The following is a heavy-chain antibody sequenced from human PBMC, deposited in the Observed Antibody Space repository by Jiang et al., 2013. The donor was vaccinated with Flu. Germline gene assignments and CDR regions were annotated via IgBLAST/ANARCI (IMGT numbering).Heavy chain of an antibody. CDR3: ARAEITVSYYYYGMDV. J-gene: IGHJ6*02. Sequence: SGAEVKKPGSSVKVSCKASGGTFSSYTISWVRQAPGQGLEWMGRIIPILGIANYAQKFQGRVSITADKSTSTAYMELSSLRSEDTAVYYCARAEITVSYYYYGMDVWGQGTTVTVSS. V-gene: IGHV1-69*04. CDR1: GGTFSSYT. D-gene: IGHD3-3*01. CDR2: IIPILGIA.